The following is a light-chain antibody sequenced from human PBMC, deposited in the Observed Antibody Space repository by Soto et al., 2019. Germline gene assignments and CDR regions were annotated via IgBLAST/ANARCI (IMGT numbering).Light chain of an antibody. CDR1: QSVSTD. CDR3: QQYNDWPPST. Sequence: VMTQSPPTLSVSPGERATLSCRASQSVSTDLAWYQQKPGQAPRLLIYGASTRATDVPARFSGGGSGTEFTLTISSLHSEDVAIYYCQQYNDWPPSTFGPGTKVAIK. CDR2: GAS. J-gene: IGKJ3*01. V-gene: IGKV3-15*01.